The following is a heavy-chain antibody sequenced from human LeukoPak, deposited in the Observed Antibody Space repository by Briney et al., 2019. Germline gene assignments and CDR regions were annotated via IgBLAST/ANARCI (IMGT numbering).Heavy chain of an antibody. V-gene: IGHV4-38-2*02. CDR3: ARNSSSSSPPERYNWFDP. CDR1: GYSIGTDYY. Sequence: SATPSLTCTVSGYSIGTDYYWGWIRQPPGKGLEWIGSIYNSGSTYYNPSLKSRITISVDTSKNQFSLELSSVTAADTAVYYCARNSSSSSPPERYNWFDPWGQGTLVTVSS. CDR2: IYNSGST. J-gene: IGHJ5*02. D-gene: IGHD6-6*01.